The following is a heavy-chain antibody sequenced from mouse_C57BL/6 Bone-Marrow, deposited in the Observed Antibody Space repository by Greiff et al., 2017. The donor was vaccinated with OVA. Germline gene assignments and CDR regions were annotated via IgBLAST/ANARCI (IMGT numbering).Heavy chain of an antibody. J-gene: IGHJ1*03. CDR1: GFNIKDDY. Sequence: VQLQQSGAELVRPGASVKLSCTASGFNIKDDYMHWVQQRPEQGLEWIGWIDPENGDTEYASKFQGKATITADTSSNTAYLQLSSLTSEDTAVYYCTTSGTTVVAMYFDDWGTGTTVTVSS. CDR2: IDPENGDT. D-gene: IGHD1-1*01. CDR3: TTSGTTVVAMYFDD. V-gene: IGHV14-4*01.